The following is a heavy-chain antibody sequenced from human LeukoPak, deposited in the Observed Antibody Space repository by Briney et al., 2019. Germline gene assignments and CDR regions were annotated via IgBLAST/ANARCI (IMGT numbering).Heavy chain of an antibody. D-gene: IGHD6-19*01. CDR3: ASSLAVAAWFDP. J-gene: IGHJ5*02. V-gene: IGHV3-74*01. CDR1: GFTFSSYW. CDR2: INSDGSST. Sequence: GGSLRLSCAASGFTFSSYWMHWVRQAPGKGLVWVSRINSDGSSTSYADSVKGRFTISRDNAKKSLYLQMNSLRAEDTAVYYCASSLAVAAWFDPWGQGTLVTVSS.